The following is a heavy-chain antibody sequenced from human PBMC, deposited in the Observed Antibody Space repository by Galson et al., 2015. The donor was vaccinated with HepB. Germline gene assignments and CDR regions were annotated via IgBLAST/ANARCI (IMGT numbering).Heavy chain of an antibody. CDR2: ISGSGGST. V-gene: IGHV3-23*01. J-gene: IGHJ4*02. CDR3: AKGHGSGSYIISWGFYY. D-gene: IGHD3-10*01. CDR1: GFTFSSYA. Sequence: SLRLSCAASGFTFSSYAMSWVRQAPGKGLEWVSAISGSGGSTYYADSVKGRFTISRDNSKNTLYLQMNSLRAEDTAVYYCAKGHGSGSYIISWGFYYLGQGTLVTGSS.